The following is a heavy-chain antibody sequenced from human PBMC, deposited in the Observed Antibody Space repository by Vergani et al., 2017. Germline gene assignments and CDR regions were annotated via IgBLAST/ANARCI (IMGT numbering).Heavy chain of an antibody. CDR2: ISGPGLST. V-gene: IGHV3-23*01. D-gene: IGHD2/OR15-2a*01. Sequence: EVQLLESGGGSAQPGESLRLSCVASGFTFTAHGLNWVRQAPGKGLAWVSSISGPGLSTYYADSVKGRFSISRDNSKNTVFLQVHSLRAEETAIYYCVKEKIDLGSYFFDAWGHGILVTVSS. CDR3: VKEKIDLGSYFFDA. J-gene: IGHJ4*01. CDR1: GFTFTAHG.